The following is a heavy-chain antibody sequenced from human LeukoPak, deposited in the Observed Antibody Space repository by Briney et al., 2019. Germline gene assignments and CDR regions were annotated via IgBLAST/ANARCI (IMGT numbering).Heavy chain of an antibody. Sequence: GGSLRLSCAASGFTVSSSYMSWVRQAPGKGLECVSVIFSGGTTYYADSVKGRFTIPRDNSKNMVYLQMNRLRAEDTAVYFCASGAYRFRWFDYWGQGTLVTVSS. CDR3: ASGAYRFRWFDY. CDR2: IFSGGTT. D-gene: IGHD4-11*01. CDR1: GFTVSSSY. V-gene: IGHV3-53*01. J-gene: IGHJ4*02.